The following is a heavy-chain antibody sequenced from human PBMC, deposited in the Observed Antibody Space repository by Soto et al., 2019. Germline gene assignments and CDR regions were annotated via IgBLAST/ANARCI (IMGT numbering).Heavy chain of an antibody. CDR3: ARHSPYYDILTFDY. J-gene: IGHJ4*02. V-gene: IGHV4-59*08. Sequence: TSETLSLTCTVSGGSISSYYWSWIRQPPGKGLEWIGYIYYSGSTNYNPSLKSRVTISVDTSKNQFSLKLSSVTAADTAVYYCARHSPYYDILTFDYWGQGTLVTVSS. CDR2: IYYSGST. CDR1: GGSISSYY. D-gene: IGHD3-9*01.